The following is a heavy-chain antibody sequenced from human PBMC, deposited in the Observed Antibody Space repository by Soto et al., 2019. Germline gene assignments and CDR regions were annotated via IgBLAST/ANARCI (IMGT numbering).Heavy chain of an antibody. Sequence: SETLSLTCTVSGGSISSGGYYWSWIRQHPGKGLEWIGYIYYSGSTYYNPSLKSRVTISVDTSKNQFSLKLSSVTAADTAVYYCARARDFWSGYYPLDYGMDVWGQRTTVTVS. J-gene: IGHJ6*02. CDR2: IYYSGST. CDR3: ARARDFWSGYYPLDYGMDV. CDR1: GGSISSGGYY. V-gene: IGHV4-31*03. D-gene: IGHD3-3*01.